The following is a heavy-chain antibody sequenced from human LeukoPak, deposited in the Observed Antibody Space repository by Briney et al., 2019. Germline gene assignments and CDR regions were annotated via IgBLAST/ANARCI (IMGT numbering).Heavy chain of an antibody. CDR2: INHSGST. D-gene: IGHD2-15*01. CDR3: ARGSLVVVVAATSFDP. V-gene: IGHV4-34*01. J-gene: IGHJ5*02. Sequence: SETLSLTCTVSGGSISSYYWSWIRQPPGKGLEWIGEINHSGSTNYNPSLKSRVTISVDTSKNQFSLKLSSVTAADTAVYYCARGSLVVVVAATSFDPWGQGTLVTVSS. CDR1: GGSISSYY.